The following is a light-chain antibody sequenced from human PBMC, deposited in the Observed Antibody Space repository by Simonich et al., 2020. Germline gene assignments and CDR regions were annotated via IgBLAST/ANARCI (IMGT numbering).Light chain of an antibody. CDR3: SSYAGSNNLV. V-gene: IGLV2-8*01. J-gene: IGLJ2*01. CDR2: EFS. CDR1: SSDVGVYNY. Sequence: QSALTQPPSASGTPGQSVTISCTGTSSDVGVYNYVSWYQQHPGKAPILMIYEFSTLPSVFPERFSGSKSGNPASLTVSGLQADDKADYYCSSYAGSNNLVFGGGTKLTVL.